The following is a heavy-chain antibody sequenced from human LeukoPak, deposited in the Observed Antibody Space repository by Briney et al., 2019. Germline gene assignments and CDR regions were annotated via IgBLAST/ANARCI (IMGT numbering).Heavy chain of an antibody. J-gene: IGHJ4*02. CDR1: GFTFSSYA. V-gene: IGHV3-23*01. CDR3: AKGDDILTGYYY. CDR2: IRVSGGST. D-gene: IGHD3-9*01. Sequence: GGSLRLSCAASGFTFSSYAMSWVRQAPGKGLEWVSGIRVSGGSTYYADPVKGRFTISRDNSKNTLYLQMNSLRAEDTAVYYCAKGDDILTGYYYWGQGTLVTVSS.